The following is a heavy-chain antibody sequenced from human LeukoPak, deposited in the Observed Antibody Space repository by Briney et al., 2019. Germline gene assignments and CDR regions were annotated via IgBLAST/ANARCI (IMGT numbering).Heavy chain of an antibody. CDR3: XXXXXXXXXXXXXXXXTYNWFDP. V-gene: IGHV4-59*01. CDR1: GGSISSYY. Sequence: SETLSLTCTVSGGSISSYYWSWIRQPPGKGLEWIGYIYYSGSTNYNPSLKSRVTISVDTSKNQFSLKLSSVTAADTAAYYCXXXXXXXXXXXXXXXXTYNWFDPWGQGTLVTVSS. J-gene: IGHJ5*02. CDR2: IYYSGST.